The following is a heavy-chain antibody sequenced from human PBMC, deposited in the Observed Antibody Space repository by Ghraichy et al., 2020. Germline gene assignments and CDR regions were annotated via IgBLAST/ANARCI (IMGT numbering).Heavy chain of an antibody. CDR2: ISGSGTNT. Sequence: GGSLRLSCAASGFSFSTYAMSWIRQAPGKGPEWVAAISGSGTNTYYPDSLWGRFTISRDNSKNTVYLQMSSLRAEDTAAYYCARHHEGSGSFDPWPGNPGHRLL. D-gene: IGHD2-15*01. J-gene: IGHJ5*02. CDR1: GFSFSTYA. CDR3: ARHHEGSGSFDP. V-gene: IGHV3-23*01.